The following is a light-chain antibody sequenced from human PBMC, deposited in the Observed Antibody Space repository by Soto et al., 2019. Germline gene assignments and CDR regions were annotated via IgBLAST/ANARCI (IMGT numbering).Light chain of an antibody. Sequence: DTQMTQSPSTLSASVGDTVTITCRASHTITTWLAWYQQKPGKAPKLLIYDASSLDSGVPSRFSGSGSGIEFTLTISSLQPDDFATYYCQQDNTHSWKFGQGTKV. V-gene: IGKV1-5*01. CDR3: QQDNTHSWK. CDR2: DAS. CDR1: HTITTW. J-gene: IGKJ1*01.